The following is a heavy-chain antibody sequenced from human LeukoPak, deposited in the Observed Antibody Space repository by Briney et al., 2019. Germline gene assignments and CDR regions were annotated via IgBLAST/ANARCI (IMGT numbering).Heavy chain of an antibody. J-gene: IGHJ6*03. CDR3: AKGVKVPLLRYFSYYMDV. CDR2: MQYDGSNR. CDR1: GFTFSSYG. V-gene: IGHV3-30*02. D-gene: IGHD3-9*01. Sequence: PGGSLRLSCAASGFTFSSYGMHWVRQAPGKGLEWVAFMQYDGSNRNYADSVKGRFTISRDNSKNTLYLQMNSLRAEDTAVYYCAKGVKVPLLRYFSYYMDVWGKGTTVTISS.